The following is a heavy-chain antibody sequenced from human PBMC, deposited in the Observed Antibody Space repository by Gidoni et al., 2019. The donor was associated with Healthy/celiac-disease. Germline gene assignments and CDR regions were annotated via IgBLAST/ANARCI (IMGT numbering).Heavy chain of an antibody. CDR1: GGTFSSYA. D-gene: IGHD3-3*01. J-gene: IGHJ6*02. Sequence: QVQLVQSGAEVKKPGSSVKVSCKASGGTFSSYAISWVRQTPGQGLEWMGRIIPILGIANYAQKFQGRVTITADKSTSTAYMELSSLRSEDTAVYYCARDGYDFWSGYYENYYYGMDVWGQGTTVTVSS. V-gene: IGHV1-69*04. CDR3: ARDGYDFWSGYYENYYYGMDV. CDR2: IIPILGIA.